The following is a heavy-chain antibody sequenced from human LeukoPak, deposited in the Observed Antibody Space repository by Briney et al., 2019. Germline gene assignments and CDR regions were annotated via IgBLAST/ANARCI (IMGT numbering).Heavy chain of an antibody. V-gene: IGHV3-23*01. CDR2: ISGSGGGT. CDR3: AKDRGNYYFDF. D-gene: IGHD3-10*01. J-gene: IGHJ4*02. CDR1: GCTFSSYA. Sequence: GGSLRLSCAASGCTFSSYAVNWVRQAPGKGLEWVSAISGSGGGTYYSDSVKGRFTISRDNSKNTLYLQLNSLRDEDTAVYYCAKDRGNYYFDFWGQGTLVIVSS.